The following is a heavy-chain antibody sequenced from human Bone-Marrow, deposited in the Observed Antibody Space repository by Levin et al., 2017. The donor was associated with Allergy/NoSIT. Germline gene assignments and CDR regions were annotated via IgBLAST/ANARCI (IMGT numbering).Heavy chain of an antibody. CDR1: GFTFDNYW. Sequence: GESLKISCAASGFTFDNYWMTWVRQSPGKGLEWVANIKPDGTDKYYAESVKGRFSISRDNARSSLFLQMNYLGTDDTAVYFCARDTTVGGEAWGQGTLVTVSA. CDR2: IKPDGTDK. CDR3: ARDTTVGGEA. J-gene: IGHJ5*02. V-gene: IGHV3-7*03. D-gene: IGHD4-11*01.